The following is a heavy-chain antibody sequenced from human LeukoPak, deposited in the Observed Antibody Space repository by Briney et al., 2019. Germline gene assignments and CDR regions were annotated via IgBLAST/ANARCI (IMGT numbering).Heavy chain of an antibody. CDR2: IYHSGST. V-gene: IGHV4-4*02. J-gene: IGHJ5*02. Sequence: SETLSLTCTVSGGSISTYYWSWVRQPPGKGLEWIGQIYHSGSTNYNPSLKSRVTISVDKSKNQFSLKLRSVTAADTAVYYCARPLSLGYCSGGSCYGRGAWFDRWGQGTLVTVSS. D-gene: IGHD2-15*01. CDR3: ARPLSLGYCSGGSCYGRGAWFDR. CDR1: GGSISTYY.